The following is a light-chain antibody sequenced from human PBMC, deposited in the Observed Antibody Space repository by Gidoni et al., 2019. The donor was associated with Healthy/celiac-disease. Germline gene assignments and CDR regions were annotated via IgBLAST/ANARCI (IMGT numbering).Light chain of an antibody. CDR1: QAINSN. V-gene: IGKV3-15*01. Sequence: EVVMTQSPAIVSVSPGDTATLSCRARQAINSNLAWYQQRPGQAPRLLIYGASTRATGIPARFSGSGSGTEFTLTISSLQFEDFAVYYCHQYRNWPSLTFGGGTKVDIK. J-gene: IGKJ4*01. CDR3: HQYRNWPSLT. CDR2: GAS.